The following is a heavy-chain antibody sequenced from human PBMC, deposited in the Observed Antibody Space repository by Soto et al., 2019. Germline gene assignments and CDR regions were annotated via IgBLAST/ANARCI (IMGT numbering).Heavy chain of an antibody. Sequence: ASVKVSCKVSGYTLTELSMHWVRQAPGKGLEWMGGFDPEDGETIYAQKFQGRVTMTEDTSTDTAYMELSSQRSEDTAVYFFLTVWWILRYFDWPPRSIWFDPWGQGTLATVSS. V-gene: IGHV1-24*01. CDR3: LTVWWILRYFDWPPRSIWFDP. CDR2: FDPEDGET. CDR1: GYTLTELS. D-gene: IGHD3-9*01. J-gene: IGHJ5*02.